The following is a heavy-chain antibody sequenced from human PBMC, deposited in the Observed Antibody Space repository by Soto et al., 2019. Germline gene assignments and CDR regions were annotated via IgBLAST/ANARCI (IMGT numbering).Heavy chain of an antibody. D-gene: IGHD2-2*01. CDR1: GGSISSSSYY. V-gene: IGHV4-61*05. J-gene: IGHJ6*02. CDR2: IYYSGST. Sequence: PSETLSLTCTVSGGSISSSSYYWGWIRQPPGKGLEWIGYIYYSGSTNYNPSLKSRVTISVDTSKNQFSLKLSSVTAADTAVYYCARVPDVWGQGTTVTVSS. CDR3: ARVPDV.